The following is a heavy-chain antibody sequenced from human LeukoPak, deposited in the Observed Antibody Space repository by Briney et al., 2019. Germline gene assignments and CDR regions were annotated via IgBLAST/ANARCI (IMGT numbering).Heavy chain of an antibody. CDR1: GGSISSYY. Sequence: RSSETLSLTCTVSGGSISSYYWSWIRQPPGKGLKWIGYIYYSGSTNYNPSLKSRVTISVDTSKNQFSLKLSSVTAADTAVYYCARVEEWELPYWGQGTLVTVSS. CDR3: ARVEEWELPY. D-gene: IGHD1-26*01. CDR2: IYYSGST. V-gene: IGHV4-59*01. J-gene: IGHJ4*02.